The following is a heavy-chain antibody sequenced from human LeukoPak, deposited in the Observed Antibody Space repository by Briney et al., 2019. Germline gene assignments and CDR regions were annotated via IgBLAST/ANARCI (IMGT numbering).Heavy chain of an antibody. CDR2: IYHSGST. V-gene: IGHV4-4*02. J-gene: IGHJ5*02. CDR3: ARLYYDSSGPPGGGWFDP. Sequence: SETLSLTCAVSGGSISSSNWWSWVRQPPGKGLEWIGEIYHSGSTNYNPSLKSRVTISVDTSKNQFSLKLSSVTAADTAVYYCARLYYDSSGPPGGGWFDPWGQGTLVTVSS. CDR1: GGSISSSNW. D-gene: IGHD3-22*01.